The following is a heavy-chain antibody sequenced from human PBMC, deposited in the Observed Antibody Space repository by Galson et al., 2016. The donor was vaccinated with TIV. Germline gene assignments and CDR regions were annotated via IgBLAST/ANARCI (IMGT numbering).Heavy chain of an antibody. CDR3: ASAGPAYSGDYLRY. V-gene: IGHV1-8*02. D-gene: IGHD4-17*01. CDR1: GYTSNTYD. CDR2: MNANSGNR. J-gene: IGHJ4*02. Sequence: SVKVSCKASGYTSNTYDINWVRQATGHGLEWMGWMNANSGNRGYAPKFQGRLTVTRDTYTSTAYMDLSSLSSDDTAVYYCASAGPAYSGDYLRYWGQGTLITVSS.